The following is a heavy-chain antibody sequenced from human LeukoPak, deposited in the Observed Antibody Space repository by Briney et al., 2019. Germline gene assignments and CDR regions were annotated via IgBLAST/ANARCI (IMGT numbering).Heavy chain of an antibody. J-gene: IGHJ5*02. CDR3: ARVDELLWQTFDP. CDR2: IYYSGST. V-gene: IGHV4-30-4*01. Sequence: NTSQTLSLTCTVSGGSISSGDYYWSWIRQPPGKGLEWIGYIYYSGSTYYNPSHKSRVTISVDTSKNQFSLKLSSVTAADTAVYYCARVDELLWQTFDPWGQGTLVTVSS. CDR1: GGSISSGDYY. D-gene: IGHD3-10*01.